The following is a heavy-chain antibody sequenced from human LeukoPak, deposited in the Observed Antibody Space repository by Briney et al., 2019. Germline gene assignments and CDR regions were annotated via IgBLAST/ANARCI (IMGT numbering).Heavy chain of an antibody. Sequence: GASVKVSCKASGYTFTGYYMHWVRQAPGQGLEWMGRTNPNSGGTNYAQKFQGRVTMTRDTSISTAYMELSRLRSDDTAVYYCASDYYDSSGYYYARVEWGQGTLVTVSS. CDR1: GYTFTGYY. D-gene: IGHD3-22*01. V-gene: IGHV1-2*06. J-gene: IGHJ1*01. CDR2: TNPNSGGT. CDR3: ASDYYDSSGYYYARVE.